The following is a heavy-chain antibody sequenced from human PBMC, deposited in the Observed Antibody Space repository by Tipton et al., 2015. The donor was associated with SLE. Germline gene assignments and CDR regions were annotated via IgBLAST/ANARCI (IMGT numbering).Heavy chain of an antibody. CDR1: GGSISSYY. CDR2: IYTSGST. J-gene: IGHJ6*04. CDR3: ARGNFLTGYWMDV. D-gene: IGHD3-9*01. V-gene: IGHV4-4*09. Sequence: TLSLTCTVSGGSISSYYWSWVRQPAGKGLEWIGYIYTSGSTNYNPSLKSRVTISVDTSKNQFSLKLSSVTAADTAVYYCARGNFLTGYWMDVWGKGTTVTVSS.